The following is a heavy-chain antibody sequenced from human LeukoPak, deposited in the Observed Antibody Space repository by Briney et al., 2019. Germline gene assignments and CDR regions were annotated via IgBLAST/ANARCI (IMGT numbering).Heavy chain of an antibody. CDR3: ARGRVAYSAYYFDY. CDR1: GGSITNYF. CDR2: IYYTGST. V-gene: IGHV4-59*01. D-gene: IGHD2-15*01. Sequence: PSETLSLTCTVSGGSITNYFWSWIRQPPGKGLEWIGYIYYTGSTNYKPSLRSRVTISVDTSTNQFSLRLRSLTAADTAVYYCARGRVAYSAYYFDYWGQGTLVTVSS. J-gene: IGHJ4*02.